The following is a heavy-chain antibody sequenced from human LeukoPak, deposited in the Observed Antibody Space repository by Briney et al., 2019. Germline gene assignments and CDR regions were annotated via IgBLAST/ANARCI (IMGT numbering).Heavy chain of an antibody. CDR3: ARTIDYGDSEVLDY. CDR1: VYTLSTYG. V-gene: IGHV1-18*01. J-gene: IGHJ4*02. Sequence: GASVKVSLKASVYTLSTYGVSWVRQAPGQGLEWMGWIRAYNGKTNYAQKVQGRVTMTTDTSTSTAYMDLRSLRSDDTAVYYCARTIDYGDSEVLDYWGQGTLVTVSS. CDR2: IRAYNGKT. D-gene: IGHD4-17*01.